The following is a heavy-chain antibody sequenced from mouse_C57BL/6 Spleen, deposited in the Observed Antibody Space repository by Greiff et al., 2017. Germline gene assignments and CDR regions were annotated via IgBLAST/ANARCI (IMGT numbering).Heavy chain of an antibody. D-gene: IGHD4-1*01. CDR3: ARHHWDGDFDY. CDR2: ISNLAYSI. J-gene: IGHJ2*01. V-gene: IGHV5-15*01. CDR1: GFTFSDYG. Sequence: EVQLQESGGGLVQPGGSLKPSCAASGFTFSDYGMAWVRQAPRKGPEWVAFISNLAYSIYYADTVTGRFTISRENAKNTLYLEMSSLRSEDTAMYYCARHHWDGDFDYWGQGTTLTVSS.